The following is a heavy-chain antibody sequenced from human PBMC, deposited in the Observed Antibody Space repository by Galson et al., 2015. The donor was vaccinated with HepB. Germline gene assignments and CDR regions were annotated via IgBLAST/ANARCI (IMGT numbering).Heavy chain of an antibody. J-gene: IGHJ4*02. CDR2: INPSGSSK. D-gene: IGHD6-6*01. CDR3: ARGFSRSASFDY. V-gene: IGHV1-46*01. CDR1: GYTFTSYY. Sequence: SVKVSCTASGYTFTSYYMHWVRQAPGQGLEWMGIINPSGSSKSYAQKFQGRVTMTRDTSTSTVYMELSSLRSKDTAVYYCARGFSRSASFDYWGQGTLVTVSS.